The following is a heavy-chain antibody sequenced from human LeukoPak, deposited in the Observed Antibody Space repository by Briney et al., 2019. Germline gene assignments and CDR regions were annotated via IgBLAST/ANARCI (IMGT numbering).Heavy chain of an antibody. CDR3: ASACRSAGCYPRGGY. CDR2: IKQDGSEK. V-gene: IGHV3-7*01. J-gene: IGHJ4*02. Sequence: GGSLRLSCAASGFTFSSYWMSWVRQAPGKGLEWVANIKQDGSEKYYVDSVKGRFTISRDNAKNSLYLQMNSLRAEDTAVYYCASACRSAGCYPRGGYWGQGTLVTVSS. D-gene: IGHD2-2*01. CDR1: GFTFSSYW.